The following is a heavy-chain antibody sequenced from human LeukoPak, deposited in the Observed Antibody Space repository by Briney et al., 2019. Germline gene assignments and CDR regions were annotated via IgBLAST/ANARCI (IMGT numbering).Heavy chain of an antibody. CDR1: GGSISSNY. D-gene: IGHD6-19*01. CDR2: IYYSGSS. Sequence: PSETLSLTCTVSGGSISSNYWSWIRQPPGKGLEWIAYIYYSGSSNYNPSLKSRVTISGDTSKNQFSLKLNSVTAADTAVYYCARTTSGVGGFDSWGQGTLVTVSS. J-gene: IGHJ4*02. V-gene: IGHV4-59*01. CDR3: ARTTSGVGGFDS.